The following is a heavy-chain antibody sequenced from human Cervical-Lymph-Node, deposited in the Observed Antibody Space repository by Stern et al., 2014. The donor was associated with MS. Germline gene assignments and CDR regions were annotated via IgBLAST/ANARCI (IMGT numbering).Heavy chain of an antibody. CDR3: ARDECSSASYGMDV. Sequence: VQLVQSGAEVKKPGASVKVSCKASGYTFTSYYMHWVRQAPGPGLEWMGISIPYGGSKRYAQKFQGRVTMTRDTSTSTVFMELSSLRSEDTAVYYCARDECSSASYGMDVWGQGTTVTVSS. CDR1: GYTFTSYY. D-gene: IGHD6-19*01. J-gene: IGHJ6*02. V-gene: IGHV1-46*01. CDR2: SIPYGGSK.